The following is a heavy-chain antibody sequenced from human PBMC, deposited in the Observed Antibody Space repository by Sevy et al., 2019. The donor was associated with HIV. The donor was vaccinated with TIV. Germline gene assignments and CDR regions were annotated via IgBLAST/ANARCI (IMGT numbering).Heavy chain of an antibody. Sequence: GGSLRLSCAMSGITFSDYSMNWVRQAPGKGLEWVSSISSSSTFIYYAESVKGRFTISRDNAKNSLYLQMNSLRAEDTALYYCARDRGVGTSSYGMDVWDQGTTVTVSS. J-gene: IGHJ6*02. CDR1: GITFSDYS. CDR2: ISSSSTFI. V-gene: IGHV3-21*01. CDR3: ARDRGVGTSSYGMDV. D-gene: IGHD1-26*01.